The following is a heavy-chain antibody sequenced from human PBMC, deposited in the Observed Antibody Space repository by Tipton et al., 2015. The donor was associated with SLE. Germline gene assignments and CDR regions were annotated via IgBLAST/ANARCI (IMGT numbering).Heavy chain of an antibody. Sequence: TLSLTCAVYGGSFSGYYWSWIRQPPVKGLEWIGEINHSGSTNYNPSLKSRVTISVDTSKNQFSLKLSSVTAADTAVYYCARGLRITMVRGVPFDYWGQGTLVTVSS. J-gene: IGHJ4*02. CDR1: GGSFSGYY. D-gene: IGHD3-10*01. CDR2: INHSGST. CDR3: ARGLRITMVRGVPFDY. V-gene: IGHV4-34*01.